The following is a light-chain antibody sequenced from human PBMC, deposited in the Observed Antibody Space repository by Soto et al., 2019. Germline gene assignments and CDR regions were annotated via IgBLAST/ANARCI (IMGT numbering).Light chain of an antibody. Sequence: EIVLTQSPGTLSLSPGERATLSCRASQSVSSSYLAWYQQKPGQAPRRLIYGAASRATGIPDRCSGSGSGTDFTLTISRLEPEDFAVYYCQQYGSSLGVTFGGGTKVDIK. CDR3: QQYGSSLGVT. CDR2: GAA. V-gene: IGKV3-20*01. CDR1: QSVSSSY. J-gene: IGKJ4*01.